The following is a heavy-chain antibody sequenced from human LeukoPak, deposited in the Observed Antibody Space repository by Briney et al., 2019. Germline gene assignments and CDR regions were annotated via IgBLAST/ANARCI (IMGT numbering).Heavy chain of an antibody. CDR1: GFTFSTHG. CDR2: IWHDGGKK. V-gene: IGHV3-33*01. CDR3: ARDIGNSGFNLDY. D-gene: IGHD5-12*01. Sequence: GGSLRLSCVVSGFTFSTHGFHWVRQAPGKGLEWVSVIWHDGGKKEYADSVRGRFNISRDNSNLYLQMNSLRAEDTAIYYCARDIGNSGFNLDYWGQGTPVTVSS. J-gene: IGHJ4*02.